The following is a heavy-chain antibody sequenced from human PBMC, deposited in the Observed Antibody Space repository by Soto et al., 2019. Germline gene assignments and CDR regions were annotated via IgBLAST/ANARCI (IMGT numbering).Heavy chain of an antibody. CDR1: GGSISNYY. Sequence: SETLSLTCNVSGGSISNYYWTWVRQSPEKGLEWIGYMYYNGNINYNPSLKSRVTISIDTSKNQFSLTLKSVTAADTAVYYCASGGNWFDPWGQGALVTVSS. CDR3: ASGGNWFDP. V-gene: IGHV4-59*01. J-gene: IGHJ5*02. CDR2: MYYNGNI. D-gene: IGHD3-16*01.